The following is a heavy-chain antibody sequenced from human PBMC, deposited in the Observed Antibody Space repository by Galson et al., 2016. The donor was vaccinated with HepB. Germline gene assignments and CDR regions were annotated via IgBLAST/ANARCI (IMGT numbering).Heavy chain of an antibody. CDR2: ITGSGGTT. V-gene: IGHV3-23*01. Sequence: SLRLSCAASGFSFSTSGMGWVRQTPGRGLEWVSGITGSGGTTHYADSVKGRFTISRDNSNNTLYLYMNSLRAGDTAVYYCGKHGGFDYWGQGALVTVSS. D-gene: IGHD3-16*01. CDR3: GKHGGFDY. CDR1: GFSFSTSG. J-gene: IGHJ4*02.